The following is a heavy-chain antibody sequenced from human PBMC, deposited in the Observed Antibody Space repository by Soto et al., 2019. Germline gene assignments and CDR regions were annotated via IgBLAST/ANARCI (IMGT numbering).Heavy chain of an antibody. Sequence: QVQLQESGPGLVKPSETLSLTCTVSGGSISSYYWSWIRQPAGKGLEWIGRIYTSGSTNYNPSLKSRVTMSVVTSKNQCSLKLSSQTAADTAVYDSARGDANYDFWSGYYTYNWFDPWGQRTLVTVSS. J-gene: IGHJ5*02. CDR3: ARGDANYDFWSGYYTYNWFDP. CDR2: IYTSGST. V-gene: IGHV4-4*07. D-gene: IGHD3-3*01. CDR1: GGSISSYY.